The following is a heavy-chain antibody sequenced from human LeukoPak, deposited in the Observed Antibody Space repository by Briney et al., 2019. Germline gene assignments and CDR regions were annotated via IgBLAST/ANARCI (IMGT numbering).Heavy chain of an antibody. V-gene: IGHV1-8*03. CDR3: ARVDGSVDY. J-gene: IGHJ4*02. CDR2: MNPKSGNT. CDR1: GYTFTNYD. D-gene: IGHD5-24*01. Sequence: ASVKVSCKASGYTFTNYDINWVRQATGQGLEWMGWMNPKSGNTGYAQKFQGRVTITRNTSRNTAYTELSSLRSKDTAVYYCARVDGSVDYWGQGTLVTVSS.